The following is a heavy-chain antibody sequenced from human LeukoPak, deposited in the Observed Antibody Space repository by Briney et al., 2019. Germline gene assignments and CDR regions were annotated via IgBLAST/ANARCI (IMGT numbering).Heavy chain of an antibody. CDR3: ARGRETYYYDSSGYVYYFDY. D-gene: IGHD3-22*01. Sequence: SETLSLTCAVSGGSISSSNWWSWVRQPPGKGLEWIGEIYHSGSTNYNPSLKSRVTISVDKSKNQFSLKLSSVTAADTAVYYCARGRETYYYDSSGYVYYFDYWGQGTLVTVSS. CDR1: GGSISSSNW. CDR2: IYHSGST. V-gene: IGHV4-4*02. J-gene: IGHJ4*02.